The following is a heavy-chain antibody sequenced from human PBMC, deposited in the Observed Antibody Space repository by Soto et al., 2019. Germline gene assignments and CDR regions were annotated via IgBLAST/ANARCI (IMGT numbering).Heavy chain of an antibody. V-gene: IGHV3-11*05. J-gene: IGHJ4*02. D-gene: IGHD3-22*01. Sequence: QVQLVESGGGLVKPGESLRLSCVASGFLFNDYNMNWVRQAPGKGLEWVSYIDTSGSDSTYADSVKGRFTLSRDNAKNSLYPQMTSLRAEDTGLYYCAAYSAPPINANDRNRAFDCWGQGTLVTVSS. CDR2: IDTSGSDS. CDR3: AAYSAPPINANDRNRAFDC. CDR1: GFLFNDYN.